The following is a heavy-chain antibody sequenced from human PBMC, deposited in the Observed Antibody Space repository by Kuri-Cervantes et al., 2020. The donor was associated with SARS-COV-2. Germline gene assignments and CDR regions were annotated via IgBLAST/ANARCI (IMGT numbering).Heavy chain of an antibody. CDR3: ARGGVGATLY. CDR1: GYTFTGYY. CDR2: INPNSGGT. D-gene: IGHD1-26*01. J-gene: IGHJ4*02. V-gene: IGHV1-2*04. Sequence: ASVKVSCKASGYTFTGYYMHWVRQAPGQGLEWMGWINPNSGGTNYAQKFQGWVAMTRDTSISTAYMELRSLRSDDTAVYYCARGGVGATLYWGQGTLVTVSS.